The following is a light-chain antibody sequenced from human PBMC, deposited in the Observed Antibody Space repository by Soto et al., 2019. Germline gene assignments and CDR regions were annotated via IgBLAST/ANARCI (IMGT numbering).Light chain of an antibody. Sequence: QSVLTRPASAAEAPGQAFASSCTETSRDVGGYKVVSWYQQHPGKAPKLMTYDVTERPSGVPDRFSGSKSGNTASLTVSGLQGEDEADYYCTSYAGRNIPVLFGGGTKVTVL. CDR1: SRDVGGYKV. V-gene: IGLV2-8*01. J-gene: IGLJ2*01. CDR2: DVT. CDR3: TSYAGRNIPVL.